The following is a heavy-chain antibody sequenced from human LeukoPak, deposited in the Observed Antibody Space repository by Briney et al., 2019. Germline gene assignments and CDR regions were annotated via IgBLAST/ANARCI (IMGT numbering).Heavy chain of an antibody. CDR1: GYTFTGYY. CDR3: APGAAMVGPYYFDY. Sequence: ASVKVPCKASGYTFTGYYLHWVRQAPGQGLEWMGWINPNSGGTNYAQKFQGRVTMTRDTSISTAYMELSRLRSDDTAVYYCAPGAAMVGPYYFDYWGQGNLVTVSS. CDR2: INPNSGGT. V-gene: IGHV1-2*02. J-gene: IGHJ4*02. D-gene: IGHD5-18*01.